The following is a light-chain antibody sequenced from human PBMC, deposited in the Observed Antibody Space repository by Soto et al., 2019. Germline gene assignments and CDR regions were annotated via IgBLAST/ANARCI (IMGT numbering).Light chain of an antibody. CDR3: QQYHSYPLT. V-gene: IGKV1-5*03. Sequence: DIQMTQSPSTLSASEGERVTVTYRASQSISAWLAWYQQKPGKAPKLLIYKASNVESGVPSRFSGSGSGTEFTLTISSLQPDDFATYYCQQYHSYPLTFGQGTRLEIK. CDR2: KAS. J-gene: IGKJ5*01. CDR1: QSISAW.